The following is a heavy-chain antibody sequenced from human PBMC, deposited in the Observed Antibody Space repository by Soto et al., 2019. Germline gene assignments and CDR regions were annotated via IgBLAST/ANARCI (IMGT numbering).Heavy chain of an antibody. CDR1: GGSISSYY. CDR2: IYYSGGT. CDR3: ARDRNAFDI. V-gene: IGHV4-59*01. Sequence: QVQLQESGPGLVKPSETLSLTCTVSGGSISSYYWSWIRQPPGKGLEWIGYIYYSGGTNYNPSLKSRVTISVDTSKNQFSLKLSSVTAADTAVYYCARDRNAFDIWGQGTMVTVSS. J-gene: IGHJ3*02.